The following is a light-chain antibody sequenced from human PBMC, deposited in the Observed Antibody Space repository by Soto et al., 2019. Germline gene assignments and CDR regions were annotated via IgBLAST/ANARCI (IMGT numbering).Light chain of an antibody. J-gene: IGKJ5*01. Sequence: VLTQSPGTLSLSPGERATLSCRASQSVSSNLAWYQQKPGQAPSLLIYGASTRATGIPARFSGSGSGTEFTLTISSLQSEDFAVYFCHQYNNWPRTFGQGTRLEIK. CDR1: QSVSSN. CDR2: GAS. CDR3: HQYNNWPRT. V-gene: IGKV3-15*01.